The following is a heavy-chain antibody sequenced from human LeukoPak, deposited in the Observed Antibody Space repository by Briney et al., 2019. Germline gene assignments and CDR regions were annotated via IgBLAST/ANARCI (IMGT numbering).Heavy chain of an antibody. Sequence: GRSLRLSCAASGFTFDDYAMHWVRQAPGKGLEWVSGISWNSGSIGYADSVKGRFTISRDNAKNSLYLQMNSLRAEDTALYYCAKGTRLAVAAHPFDYWGQGTLVTVSS. V-gene: IGHV3-9*01. J-gene: IGHJ4*02. CDR1: GFTFDDYA. CDR3: AKGTRLAVAAHPFDY. CDR2: ISWNSGSI. D-gene: IGHD6-19*01.